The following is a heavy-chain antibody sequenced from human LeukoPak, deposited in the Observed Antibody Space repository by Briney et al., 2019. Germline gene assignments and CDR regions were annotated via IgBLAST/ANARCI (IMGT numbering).Heavy chain of an antibody. V-gene: IGHV4-34*01. CDR3: ARLHFYDFWSGYLNWFDP. D-gene: IGHD3-3*01. CDR2: INHSGST. CDR1: GGSFSGYY. Sequence: SETLSLTCAVYGGSFSGYYWSWIRQPPGKGLEWIGEINHSGSTNYNPSRKSRVTISVDTSKNHFSLKLSSVTAADTAVYYCARLHFYDFWSGYLNWFDPWGQGTLVTVSS. J-gene: IGHJ5*02.